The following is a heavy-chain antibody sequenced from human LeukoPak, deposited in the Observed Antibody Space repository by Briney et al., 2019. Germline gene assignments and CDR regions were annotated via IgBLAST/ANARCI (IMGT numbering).Heavy chain of an antibody. V-gene: IGHV1-69*13. D-gene: IGHD2-15*01. CDR1: GGTFSSYA. Sequence: ASVKVSCKASGGTFSSYAISWVRQAPGQGLEWMGGIIPIFGTANYAQKFQGRVTITADESTSTAYMELSSLRSEDTAVYYCAREYCSGGSCPFGWYFDYWGPGTLVTVSS. J-gene: IGHJ4*02. CDR2: IIPIFGTA. CDR3: AREYCSGGSCPFGWYFDY.